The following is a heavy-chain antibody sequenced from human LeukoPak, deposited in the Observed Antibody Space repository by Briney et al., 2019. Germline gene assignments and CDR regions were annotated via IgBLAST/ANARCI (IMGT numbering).Heavy chain of an antibody. V-gene: IGHV4-39*07. D-gene: IGHD5-18*01. CDR1: GGSISSSSYY. Sequence: PSETLSLTCTVSGGSISSSSYYWGWIRQPPGKGLEWIGSIYYSGSTYYNPSLKSRVTISVDTSKNQFSLNLNSVTAADTAVYYCARELSGYSYGYYFDYWGQGTLVTVSS. J-gene: IGHJ4*02. CDR2: IYYSGST. CDR3: ARELSGYSYGYYFDY.